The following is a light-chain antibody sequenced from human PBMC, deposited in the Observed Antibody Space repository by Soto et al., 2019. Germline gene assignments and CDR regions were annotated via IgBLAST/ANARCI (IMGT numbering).Light chain of an antibody. J-gene: IGKJ4*01. CDR1: QSVSSN. V-gene: IGKV3-11*01. CDR3: QQRSNWPPLT. CDR2: DAS. Sequence: EIVMTQSPATLSVSPGERATLSCRASQSVSSNLAWYQQKPGQAPRLLIYDASNRASDIPARFSGSGSGTDFTLTISSLEPEDSGVYYCQQRSNWPPLTFGGGTKVEIK.